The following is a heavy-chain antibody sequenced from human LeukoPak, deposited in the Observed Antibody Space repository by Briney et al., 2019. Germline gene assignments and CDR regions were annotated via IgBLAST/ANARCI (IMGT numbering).Heavy chain of an antibody. J-gene: IGHJ4*02. CDR3: ARDRQQLVHPPYFDY. CDR1: GDSISSRGYY. V-gene: IGHV4-39*07. CDR2: IYYSGST. D-gene: IGHD6-13*01. Sequence: SETLSLTCTVSGDSISSRGYYWGWIRQPPGKGLGWIGSIYYSGSTYYNPSLKSRVTISVDTSKNQFSLKLSSVTAADTAVYYCARDRQQLVHPPYFDYWGQGTLVTVSS.